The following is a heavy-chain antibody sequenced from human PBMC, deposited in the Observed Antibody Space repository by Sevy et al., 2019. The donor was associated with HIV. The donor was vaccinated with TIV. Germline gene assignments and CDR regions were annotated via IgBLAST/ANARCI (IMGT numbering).Heavy chain of an antibody. CDR2: FSFGCGKI. CDR1: GFTFSNYA. Sequence: GESLKISCAASGFTFSNYAMSWVRQAPGKGLEWVSTFSFGCGKINYADSVKGRFTISRDNSKNTLYLQMNSLRAEDTALYYCAREGCSKPHDHWGQGTLVTVSS. J-gene: IGHJ4*02. CDR3: AREGCSKPHDH. D-gene: IGHD2-2*01. V-gene: IGHV3-23*01.